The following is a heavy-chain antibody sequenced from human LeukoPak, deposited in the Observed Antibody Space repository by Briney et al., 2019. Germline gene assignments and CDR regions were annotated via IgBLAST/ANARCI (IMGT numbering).Heavy chain of an antibody. Sequence: KPSETLSLTCTVSGGSVSSGSYHWSWIRQPPGKGLEWIGYIYYSGSINYNPSLKSRVTISVDTSKNQFSLKLTSVTAADTAGYYCARASGSPPRNWFDPWGQGTLVTVSS. CDR3: ARASGSPPRNWFDP. J-gene: IGHJ5*02. CDR1: GGSVSSGSYH. D-gene: IGHD3-10*01. V-gene: IGHV4-61*01. CDR2: IYYSGSI.